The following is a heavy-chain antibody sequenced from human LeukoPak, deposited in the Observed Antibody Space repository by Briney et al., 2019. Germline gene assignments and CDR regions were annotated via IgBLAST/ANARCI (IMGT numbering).Heavy chain of an antibody. CDR2: ISGSSSDI. CDR1: VFTFSSYA. J-gene: IGHJ4*02. Sequence: VGSLRLSCAASVFTFSSYAMNWVRQARGKGLEWVSSISGSSSDIYYADSVKGRFTLSRDNAKNSLFLQMNKLRAEDTAIYYCARRGYHDSSGYDYWGQGTLVSVSS. CDR3: ARRGYHDSSGYDY. V-gene: IGHV3-21*06. D-gene: IGHD3-22*01.